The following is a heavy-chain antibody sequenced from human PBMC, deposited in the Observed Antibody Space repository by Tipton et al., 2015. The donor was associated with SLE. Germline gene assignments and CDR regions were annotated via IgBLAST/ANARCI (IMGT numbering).Heavy chain of an antibody. CDR3: ATSSRGRPI. CDR1: GGSFSGYY. Sequence: TLSLTCTVYGGSFSGYYWSWIRQPPGKGLEWIGSIYYSGSTYYNPSLKSRVTISVDTSKNQFSLKLSSVTAADTAVYYCATSSRGRPIWGQGTMVTVSS. V-gene: IGHV4-34*01. CDR2: IYYSGST. J-gene: IGHJ3*02. D-gene: IGHD6-6*01.